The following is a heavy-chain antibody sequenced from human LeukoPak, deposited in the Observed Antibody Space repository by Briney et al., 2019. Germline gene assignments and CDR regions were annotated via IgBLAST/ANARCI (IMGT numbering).Heavy chain of an antibody. D-gene: IGHD5-18*01. CDR1: GFTFSSYS. CDR3: AREHYSYGSFDY. J-gene: IGHJ4*02. V-gene: IGHV3-21*01. CDR2: ISSSSSYI. Sequence: GGSLRLSCAASGFTFSSYSMNWVRQAPGKGLEWVSSISSSSSYIYYADSVKGRFTISRDNAMNSLYLQMNSLRAEDTAVYYCAREHYSYGSFDYWGQGTLVTVSS.